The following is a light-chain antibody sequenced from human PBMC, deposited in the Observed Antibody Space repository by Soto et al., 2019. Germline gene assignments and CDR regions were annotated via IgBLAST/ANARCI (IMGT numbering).Light chain of an antibody. J-gene: IGKJ4*01. Sequence: TVLTQSLATLSLSPGESATLSCRASRGVSSFLAWYQQKTGQAPRLLIYDASNRASGIPARFSGSGSGTDFTLTISSLEPEDFAVYYCQQRGDWPPTFGGGTKVEI. CDR1: RGVSSF. CDR3: QQRGDWPPT. V-gene: IGKV3-11*01. CDR2: DAS.